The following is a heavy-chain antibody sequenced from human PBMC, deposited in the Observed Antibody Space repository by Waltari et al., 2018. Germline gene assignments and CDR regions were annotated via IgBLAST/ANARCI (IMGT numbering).Heavy chain of an antibody. D-gene: IGHD6-13*01. V-gene: IGHV3-23*01. CDR2: ISADGVST. CDR1: GFTFTNYA. Sequence: EAQLLESGGGLVQSGGSLRLSCAASGFTFTNYAMGWVRQAPGKGLKWVSGISADGVSTYYVDSVKGRFTISIDNSKNTLYLQMNSLRVEDTAVYYCARDPLMYDSNWYPNWFGPWGQGTLVTVSS. CDR3: ARDPLMYDSNWYPNWFGP. J-gene: IGHJ5*02.